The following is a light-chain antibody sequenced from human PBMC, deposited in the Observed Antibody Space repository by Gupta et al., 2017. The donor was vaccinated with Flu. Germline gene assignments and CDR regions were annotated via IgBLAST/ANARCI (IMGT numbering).Light chain of an antibody. J-gene: IGKJ2*01. CDR1: QTVGTS. V-gene: IGKV3-11*01. CDR2: DAS. CDR3: QQRSNWPMYT. Sequence: EIVLTQSPATLSLSPGERATLSCRASQTVGTSLAWYQQMPGQAPRLLMFDASNRATGIPVRFSGSGSGTEFTLTISSLEPEDFAVYYCQQRSNWPMYTFGQGTRLEIK.